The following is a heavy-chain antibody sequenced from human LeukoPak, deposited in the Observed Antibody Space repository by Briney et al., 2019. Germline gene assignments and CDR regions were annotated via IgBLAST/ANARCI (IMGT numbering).Heavy chain of an antibody. D-gene: IGHD6-19*01. J-gene: IGHJ6*02. CDR2: IGTTGDP. Sequence: PGGSLRLSCAASGFTFSGYDMHWVRQAPGKGLEWVSGIGTTGDPYYPGSVKGRFTISRENAKSSLYLQMDSLSAGDTAVYYCARERAYSSGWSYGMDVWGQGTTVTVSS. CDR1: GFTFSGYD. CDR3: ARERAYSSGWSYGMDV. V-gene: IGHV3-13*05.